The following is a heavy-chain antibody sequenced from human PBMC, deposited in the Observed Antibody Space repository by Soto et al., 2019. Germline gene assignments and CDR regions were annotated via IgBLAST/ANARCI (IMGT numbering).Heavy chain of an antibody. J-gene: IGHJ6*03. D-gene: IGHD2-2*01. CDR2: ISGSGGST. V-gene: IGHV3-23*01. CDR3: VALDYCSSTSCLRYYYYMDV. CDR1: GFTFSSYA. Sequence: GGSLRLSCAASGFTFSSYAMSWVRQAPGKGLEWVSAISGSGGSTYYADSVKGRFTISRDNSKNTLYLQMNSLRAEDTAVYYCVALDYCSSTSCLRYYYYMDVWGKGTTVTVSS.